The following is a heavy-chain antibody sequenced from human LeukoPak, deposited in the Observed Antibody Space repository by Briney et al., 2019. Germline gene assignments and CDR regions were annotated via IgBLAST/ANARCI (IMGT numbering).Heavy chain of an antibody. CDR3: AAGAYWYFDL. CDR1: GGSISSYY. CDR2: IYYSGST. J-gene: IGHJ2*01. Sequence: PSETLSLTCTVSGGSISSYYWSWIRQPPGKGLEWIGYIYYSGSTNYNPSLKSRVTISVDTSRNQFSLKLSSVTAADTAVYYCAAGAYWYFDLWGRGTLVTVSS. V-gene: IGHV4-59*12. D-gene: IGHD6-13*01.